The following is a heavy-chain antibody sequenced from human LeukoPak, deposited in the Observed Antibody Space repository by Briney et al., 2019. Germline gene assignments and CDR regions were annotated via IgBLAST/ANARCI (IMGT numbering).Heavy chain of an antibody. CDR1: GGSFSGYY. V-gene: IGHV4-34*01. CDR2: INHSGST. CDR3: ARAPYYYYMDV. Sequence: SETLSLTCAVYGGSFSGYYWSWIRQPPGKGLEWIGEINHSGSTNYNPSLKSRVTISVDTSKNQFSLKLSSVTAADTAVYYCARAPYYYYMDVWGKGTTVTVSS. J-gene: IGHJ6*03.